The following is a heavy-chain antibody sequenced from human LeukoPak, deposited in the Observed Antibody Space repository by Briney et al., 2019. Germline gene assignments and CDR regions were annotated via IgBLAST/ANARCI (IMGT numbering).Heavy chain of an antibody. CDR2: IHDSGGT. D-gene: IGHD6-19*01. CDR1: RDSISGAY. CDR3: ARAQWLPIDCYNE. Sequence: SETLSLTCTVSRDSISGAYWTWIRQSPGGGLEWIGYIHDSGGTDYNPSLGSRITISMDTSRSQFSLRLTSVTAADTAVYYCARAQWLPIDCYNEWGPGTVVAVSS. V-gene: IGHV4-59*01. J-gene: IGHJ3*01.